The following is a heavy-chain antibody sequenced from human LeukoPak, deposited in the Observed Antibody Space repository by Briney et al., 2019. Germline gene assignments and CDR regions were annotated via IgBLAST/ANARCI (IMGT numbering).Heavy chain of an antibody. CDR1: GFTFSSYG. D-gene: IGHD3-22*01. Sequence: PGGSLRLSCAASGFTFSSYGMSWVRQAPGKGLEWVSAISGSGGSTYYADSVKGRFTISRDNSKNTLYLQMNSLRAEDTAVYYCAKTANYYDSSGYYSGYYFDYWGRGTLVTVSS. CDR2: ISGSGGST. CDR3: AKTANYYDSSGYYSGYYFDY. V-gene: IGHV3-23*01. J-gene: IGHJ4*02.